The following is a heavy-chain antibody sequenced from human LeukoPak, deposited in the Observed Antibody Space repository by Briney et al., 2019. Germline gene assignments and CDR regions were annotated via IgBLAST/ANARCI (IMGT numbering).Heavy chain of an antibody. V-gene: IGHV4-34*01. CDR2: INHSGST. CDR1: GGSFSGYY. Sequence: SETLSLTCAVYGGSFSGYYWSWSRQPPGKGLEWIGEINHSGSTNYNPSLKSRVTISVDTSKNQFSLKLSSVTAADTAVYYCARGRGSFYFDYWGQGTLVTVSS. J-gene: IGHJ4*02. D-gene: IGHD3-10*01. CDR3: ARGRGSFYFDY.